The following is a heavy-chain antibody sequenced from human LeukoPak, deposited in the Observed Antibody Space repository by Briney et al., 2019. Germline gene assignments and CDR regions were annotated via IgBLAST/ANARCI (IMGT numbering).Heavy chain of an antibody. D-gene: IGHD6-13*01. CDR2: ISSNGGST. CDR1: GFTFSSYA. J-gene: IGHJ4*02. Sequence: GRSLRLSCAASGFTFSSYAMHWVRQAPGKGLEYVSAISSNGGSTYYANSVKGRFTISRDNSKNTLYLQMGSLRAEDMAVYYCARELLAAAGTGGFDYWGQGTLVTVSS. CDR3: ARELLAAAGTGGFDY. V-gene: IGHV3-64*01.